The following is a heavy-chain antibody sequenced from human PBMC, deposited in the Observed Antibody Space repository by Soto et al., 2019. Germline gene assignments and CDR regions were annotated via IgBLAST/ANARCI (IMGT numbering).Heavy chain of an antibody. J-gene: IGHJ4*02. V-gene: IGHV1-18*04. D-gene: IGHD5-12*01. Sequence: QVQLVQSGGVIKKPGASVNVSCKASGYTFTRYGISWVRQAPGQGFEWMGWISGKNDKRNHAQRFRGRITMTTDTSTNPAYLEVRSLGSDDTAIYYCAREGNGYEDYWGQGTLVTVSS. CDR3: AREGNGYEDY. CDR1: GYTFTRYG. CDR2: ISGKNDKR.